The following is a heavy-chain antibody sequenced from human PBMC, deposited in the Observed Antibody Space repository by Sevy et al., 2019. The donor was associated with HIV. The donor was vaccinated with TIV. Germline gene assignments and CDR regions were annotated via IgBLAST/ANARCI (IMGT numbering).Heavy chain of an antibody. D-gene: IGHD3-22*01. Sequence: SETLSLTCTVSGGSISSGGYYWSWIRQHPGKGLEWIGYICYSGSTYYNPSLKSRVTISVDTSRNQFSLKLSSVTAADTAVYYCARERGDMGYYYDSSGYYLAYYYGMDVWGQGTTVTVSS. V-gene: IGHV4-31*03. CDR2: ICYSGST. CDR1: GGSISSGGYY. CDR3: ARERGDMGYYYDSSGYYLAYYYGMDV. J-gene: IGHJ6*02.